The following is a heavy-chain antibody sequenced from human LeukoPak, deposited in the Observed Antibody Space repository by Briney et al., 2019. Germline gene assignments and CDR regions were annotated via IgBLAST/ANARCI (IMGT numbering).Heavy chain of an antibody. CDR3: AKGPYFDWSHYYFDY. D-gene: IGHD3-9*01. J-gene: IGHJ4*02. CDR1: GFTFDDYA. Sequence: AGGSLRLSCAASGFTFDDYAMRWVRQAPGKGLEWGSGISWNSGSIGYADSVKARFTISRDNAKNSLYLQMNSLRAEDTALYYCAKGPYFDWSHYYFDYWGQGTLVTVSS. V-gene: IGHV3-9*01. CDR2: ISWNSGSI.